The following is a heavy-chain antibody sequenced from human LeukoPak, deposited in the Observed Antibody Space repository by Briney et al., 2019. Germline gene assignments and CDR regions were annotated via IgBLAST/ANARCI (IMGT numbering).Heavy chain of an antibody. J-gene: IGHJ4*02. CDR1: GFTFSSYS. CDR2: ISSSGSTI. V-gene: IGHV3-48*04. CDR3: ARDFLPGYYDSSGSTY. D-gene: IGHD3-22*01. Sequence: GGSLRLSCAASGFTFSSYSMNWVRQAPGKGLEWVSYISSSGSTIYYADSVKGRFTISRDNAKNSLYLQMNSLRAEDTAVYYCARDFLPGYYDSSGSTYWGQRTLVTVSS.